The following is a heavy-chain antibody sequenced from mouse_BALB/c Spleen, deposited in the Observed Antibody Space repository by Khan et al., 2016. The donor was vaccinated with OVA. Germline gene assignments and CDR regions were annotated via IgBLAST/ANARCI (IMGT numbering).Heavy chain of an antibody. Sequence: QLQQSGAELARPGASVKMSCKASGYTFTSYTIHWIKERPGQGLEWIGYINPSNGYTNYNQKFKDKATLTTDKSSTTAYLQLSSLTSDDSAVYNGVRDGAYHRNDGWFAYWGQGTLVTVSA. CDR3: VRDGAYHRNDGWFAY. J-gene: IGHJ3*01. CDR1: GYTFTSYT. V-gene: IGHV1-4*01. CDR2: INPSNGYT. D-gene: IGHD2-14*01.